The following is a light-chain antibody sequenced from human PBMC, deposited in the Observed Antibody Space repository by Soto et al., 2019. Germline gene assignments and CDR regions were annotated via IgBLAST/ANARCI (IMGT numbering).Light chain of an antibody. J-gene: IGLJ2*01. CDR3: CSYAGDGSYVI. V-gene: IGLV2-14*01. CDR1: SSDIGGSKY. CDR2: EVT. Sequence: QAVVTQPASVSGSPGQSISISCTGTSSDIGGSKYVSWYQQHPGTAPKLLIYEVTYRPSGVSDRFSGSKSGNTASLTVSGLQAEDEADYYCCSYAGDGSYVIFGGGTKLTVL.